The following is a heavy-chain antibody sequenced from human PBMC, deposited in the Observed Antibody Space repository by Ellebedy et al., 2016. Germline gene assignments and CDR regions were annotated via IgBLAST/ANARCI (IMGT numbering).Heavy chain of an antibody. V-gene: IGHV3-43*01. J-gene: IGHJ6*03. D-gene: IGHD6-6*01. CDR1: GFTFNDFT. CDR3: AKDGPGDSSFVGNYYYMDV. Sequence: GGSLRLXXAASGFTFNDFTMHWVRQAPGKGLEWVSLISWDGSDTLYADSVKGRFTISRDNSKNSLYLQMNSLRTEDTALYYCAKDGPGDSSFVGNYYYMDVWGKGTTVTVSS. CDR2: ISWDGSDT.